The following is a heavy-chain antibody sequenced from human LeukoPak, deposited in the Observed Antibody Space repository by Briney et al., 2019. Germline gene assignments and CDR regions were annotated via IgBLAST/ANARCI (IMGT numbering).Heavy chain of an antibody. Sequence: SEILSLTCTVSAGSINNYYWTWIRQPPGKGLECIGYIYYDGSTNYNPSLNSRVTISVDTPKNQFSLRLSSVTAAGTAVYYCARRSDSGWNYFDYWGQGTLVTVSS. D-gene: IGHD6-19*01. CDR1: AGSINNYY. V-gene: IGHV4-59*08. J-gene: IGHJ4*02. CDR2: IYYDGST. CDR3: ARRSDSGWNYFDY.